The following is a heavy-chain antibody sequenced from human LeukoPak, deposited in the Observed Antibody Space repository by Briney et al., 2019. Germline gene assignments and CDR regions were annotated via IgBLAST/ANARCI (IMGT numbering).Heavy chain of an antibody. CDR3: ARDSTTNYYFDY. J-gene: IGHJ4*02. Sequence: GGSLRLSCAASGFTFSSYSMNWVRQAPGKGLEWVSSISSSSSYIYYADSVKGRFTISRDNAKNSLHLQMNSLRAEDTAVYYCARDSTTNYYFDYWAREPWSPSPQ. CDR1: GFTFSSYS. CDR2: ISSSSSYI. V-gene: IGHV3-21*01. D-gene: IGHD1-1*01.